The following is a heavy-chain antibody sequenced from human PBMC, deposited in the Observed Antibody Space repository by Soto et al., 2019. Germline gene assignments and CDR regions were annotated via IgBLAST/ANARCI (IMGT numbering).Heavy chain of an antibody. D-gene: IGHD5-18*01. CDR3: ARSSGYSYGFDY. CDR2: FDPEDGET. V-gene: IGHV1-24*01. CDR1: GYTHTEIS. J-gene: IGHJ4*02. Sequence: SVKVTCTVSGYTHTEISMHWVRQAPGKGLEWMGGFDPEDGETIYAQKLQGRATMTTDTSTSTAYMELRSLRSDDTAVYYCARSSGYSYGFDYWGQGTLVTDSS.